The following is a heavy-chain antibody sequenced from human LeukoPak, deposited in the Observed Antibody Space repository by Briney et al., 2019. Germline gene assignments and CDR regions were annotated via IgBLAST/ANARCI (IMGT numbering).Heavy chain of an antibody. V-gene: IGHV5-51*01. J-gene: IGHJ6*02. Sequence: KDGESLKISCKGSGYSFTSYWTGWVRQMPGKGLEWIGMIYPGDSDTRYSPSFQGQVTISADKSISTAYLQWTSLKASDSAMYYCARKPYSSGPYYYGMDVWGQGTTVTVSS. CDR1: GYSFTSYW. CDR3: ARKPYSSGPYYYGMDV. CDR2: IYPGDSDT. D-gene: IGHD6-25*01.